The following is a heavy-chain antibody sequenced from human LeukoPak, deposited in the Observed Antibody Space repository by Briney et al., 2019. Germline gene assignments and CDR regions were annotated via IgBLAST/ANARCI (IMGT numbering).Heavy chain of an antibody. J-gene: IGHJ4*02. D-gene: IGHD3-22*01. CDR2: FDPEDGET. Sequence: GASVKVSCKVSGYTLTELSMHWVRQAPGKGLEWMGGFDPEDGETIYAQKFQGRVTMTEDTSTDTAYMELSSLRSEDTAVYYCATAPKYYNDGSGYYYSDYWGQGTLVTVSS. CDR3: ATAPKYYNDGSGYYYSDY. CDR1: GYTLTELS. V-gene: IGHV1-24*01.